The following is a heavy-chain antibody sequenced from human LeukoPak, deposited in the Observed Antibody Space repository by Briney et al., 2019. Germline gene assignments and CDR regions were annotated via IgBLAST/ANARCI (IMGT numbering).Heavy chain of an antibody. CDR1: GYTLTELS. Sequence: SVKVSCKVSGYTLTELSMHWVRQAPGKGLEWMGGFDPEDGETIYAQKFQGRVTMTEDTSTDTAYMELSSLRSEDTAVYYCATDLRFGGSCYWYYWGQGTLVTVSS. D-gene: IGHD2-15*01. V-gene: IGHV1-24*01. CDR3: ATDLRFGGSCYWYY. CDR2: FDPEDGET. J-gene: IGHJ4*02.